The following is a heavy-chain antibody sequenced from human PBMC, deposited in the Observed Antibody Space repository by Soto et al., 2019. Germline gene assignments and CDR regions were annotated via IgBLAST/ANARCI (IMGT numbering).Heavy chain of an antibody. Sequence: PGGSLRLSCAASGFTFSSYGMHWVRQAPGKGLEWVAVISYDGSNKYYADSVKGRFTISRDNSKNTLYLQMNSLRAEDTAVYYCAKGVNWGLLAFMDVWGQGTTVTVSS. V-gene: IGHV3-30*18. CDR3: AKGVNWGLLAFMDV. CDR1: GFTFSSYG. D-gene: IGHD7-27*01. CDR2: ISYDGSNK. J-gene: IGHJ6*02.